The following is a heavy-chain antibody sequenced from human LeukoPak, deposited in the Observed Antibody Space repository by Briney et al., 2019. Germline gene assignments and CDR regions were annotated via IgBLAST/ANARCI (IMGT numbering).Heavy chain of an antibody. D-gene: IGHD4-17*01. CDR1: GGSISSGDYY. CDR2: IYYSGST. V-gene: IGHV4-30-4*01. Sequence: SQTLSLTCTVSGGSISSGDYYWSWIRQPLGKGLEWIGYIYYSGSTYYNPSLKSRVTISVDTSKNQFSLKLSSVTAADTAVYYCARGDYGDYLDYYYYGMDVWGQGTTVTVSS. J-gene: IGHJ6*02. CDR3: ARGDYGDYLDYYYYGMDV.